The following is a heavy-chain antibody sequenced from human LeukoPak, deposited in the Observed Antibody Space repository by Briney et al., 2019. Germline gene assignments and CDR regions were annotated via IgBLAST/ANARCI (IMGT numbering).Heavy chain of an antibody. CDR3: ARGNHVIYVRARGDAFDI. CDR2: ISAYNGNT. J-gene: IGHJ3*02. V-gene: IGHV1-18*04. D-gene: IGHD3-10*02. Sequence: SVKASCKASGYTFTSYGISWVRQTPGQGLEWKGWISAYNGNTNYAQNLHARVTITTDTSTSTAYMELRSLRSDDTVLYYGARGNHVIYVRARGDAFDIWGQGTMVTVS. CDR1: GYTFTSYG.